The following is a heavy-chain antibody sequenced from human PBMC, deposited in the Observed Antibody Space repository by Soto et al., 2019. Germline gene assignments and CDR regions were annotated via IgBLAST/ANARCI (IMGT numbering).Heavy chain of an antibody. Sequence: SETLSLTCAMYGGSFSGYYWSWIRQPPGKGLEWIAEINHSGTTYHNPSLKSRVTISVDTSKKQLSLRLSSVTAADTAVYYCVRGLGSSLTLDAFGVWGQGTMVT. V-gene: IGHV4-34*01. CDR1: GGSFSGYY. CDR3: VRGLGSSLTLDAFGV. CDR2: INHSGTT. J-gene: IGHJ3*01. D-gene: IGHD6-13*01.